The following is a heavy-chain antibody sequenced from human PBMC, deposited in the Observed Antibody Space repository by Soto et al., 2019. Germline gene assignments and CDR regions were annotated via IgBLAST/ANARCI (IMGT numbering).Heavy chain of an antibody. V-gene: IGHV1-18*04. Sequence: ASVKVSCKASGYTFTSYGISWLRQAPGQGLEWMGWISAYNGNTNYAQKLQGRVTMTTDTSTSTAYMELRSLRSDDTAVYYCARGYYYDSSGYYHLDYWGQGTLVTVSS. CDR2: ISAYNGNT. CDR1: GYTFTSYG. J-gene: IGHJ4*02. D-gene: IGHD3-22*01. CDR3: ARGYYYDSSGYYHLDY.